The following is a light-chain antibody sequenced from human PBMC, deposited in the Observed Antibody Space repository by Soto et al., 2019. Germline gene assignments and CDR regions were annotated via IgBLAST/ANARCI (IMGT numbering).Light chain of an antibody. CDR2: GAS. V-gene: IGKV3-20*01. J-gene: IGKJ1*01. CDR1: QSVSSSY. CDR3: QHYGRSIWT. Sequence: EIVLTQSPGTLSLSPGERATLSCRASQSVSSSYLAWYQQKPGQAPRLLIYGASSRATGIPDRFSGSGSGTDFTLTISRLEPEDFAVYYCQHYGRSIWTFRQGTKVEIK.